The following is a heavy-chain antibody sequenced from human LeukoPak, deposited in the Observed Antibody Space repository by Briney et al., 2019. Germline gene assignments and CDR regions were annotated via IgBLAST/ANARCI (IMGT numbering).Heavy chain of an antibody. D-gene: IGHD5-18*01. J-gene: IGHJ4*02. Sequence: GGSLRLSCAASGFTFSSYAMSWVRQATGKGLEWVSAISGSGGSTYYADSVKGRFTISRDNSKNTLYLQMNSLRAEDTAVYYCAKDQESGYSYGGYYFDYWGQGTLVTVSS. CDR3: AKDQESGYSYGGYYFDY. CDR1: GFTFSSYA. V-gene: IGHV3-23*01. CDR2: ISGSGGST.